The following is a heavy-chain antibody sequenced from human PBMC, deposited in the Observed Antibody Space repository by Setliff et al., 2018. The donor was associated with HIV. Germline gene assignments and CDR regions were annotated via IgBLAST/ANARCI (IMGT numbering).Heavy chain of an antibody. J-gene: IGHJ6*03. CDR1: GGSISSSSYY. D-gene: IGHD4-4*01. CDR3: ARGLNDYTNPSYMDV. Sequence: ASETLSLTCIVSGGSISSSSYYWGWIRQPPGKGLEWIGSIFYSGSTYYNASLKSRVTISVDTSKNQFSLKLSSVTAADTAVYYCARGLNDYTNPSYMDVWGKGTTVTVSS. CDR2: IFYSGST. V-gene: IGHV4-39*01.